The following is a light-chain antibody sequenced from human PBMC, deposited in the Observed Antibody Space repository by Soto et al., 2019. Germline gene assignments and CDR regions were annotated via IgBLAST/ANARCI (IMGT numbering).Light chain of an antibody. CDR2: DVS. CDR3: SSYTSSSTYVV. J-gene: IGLJ2*01. Sequence: QSVLTQPASVSGSPGQSITISCTGTSSDVGGYNYVSWYQQHPGKAPKLMIYDVSNRPSGVSNRFSGYKSGNTAPLTISGLQAEDEADYYCSSYTSSSTYVVFGGGTKVTVL. V-gene: IGLV2-14*01. CDR1: SSDVGGYNY.